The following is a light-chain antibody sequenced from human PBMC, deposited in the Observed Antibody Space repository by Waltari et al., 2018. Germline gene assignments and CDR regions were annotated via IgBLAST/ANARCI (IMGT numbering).Light chain of an antibody. CDR1: QSVSTN. J-gene: IGKJ2*01. CDR3: QQYNSWPPYT. V-gene: IGKV3-15*01. CDR2: GAS. Sequence: EIVMTQSPAILSVSPGERATLSCRASQSVSTNVAWYQQKPGQAPRLLFYGASTRATDIPTRFSGSGSGTEFTLTISSLQSEDFAIYYCQQYNSWPPYTFGQRTKLEIK.